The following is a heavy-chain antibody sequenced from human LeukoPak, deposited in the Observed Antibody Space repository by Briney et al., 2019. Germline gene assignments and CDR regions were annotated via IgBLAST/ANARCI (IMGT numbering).Heavy chain of an antibody. J-gene: IGHJ4*02. CDR1: GGTFSSYA. CDR3: ARVVLGGFDY. V-gene: IGHV1-69*13. CDR2: IIPIFGTA. D-gene: IGHD3-10*01. Sequence: ASVTVSCKASGGTFSSYAISWVRQAPGQGLEWMGGIIPIFGTANYAQKFQGRVTITADESTSTAYMELSSLRSEDTAVYYCARVVLGGFDYWGQGTLVTVSS.